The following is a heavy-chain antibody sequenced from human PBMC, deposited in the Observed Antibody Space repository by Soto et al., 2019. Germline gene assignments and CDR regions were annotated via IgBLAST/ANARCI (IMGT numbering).Heavy chain of an antibody. CDR1: GGSISSYY. Sequence: SETLSLTCTVSGGSISSYYWSWIRQPPGKGLEWIGYIYYSGSTNYNPSLKSRVTISVDTSKNQFSLKLSSVTAADTAVYYCARRNLGREEADLYYYYMDVWGKGTTVTVSS. J-gene: IGHJ6*03. V-gene: IGHV4-59*08. CDR2: IYYSGST. CDR3: ARRNLGREEADLYYYYMDV. D-gene: IGHD1-26*01.